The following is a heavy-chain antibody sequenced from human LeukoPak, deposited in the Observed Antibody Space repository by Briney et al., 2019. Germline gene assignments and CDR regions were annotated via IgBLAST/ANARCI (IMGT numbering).Heavy chain of an antibody. Sequence: HPGRSLRLSCAASGFTFSSYGMHWVRQAPGKGLEWVAVIWYDGSNKYYADSVKGRFTISRDNSKNTLYLQMNSLRAEDTAVYYCAKGQSGYTYGYFHWGQGTLVTVSS. D-gene: IGHD5-18*01. J-gene: IGHJ4*02. CDR1: GFTFSSYG. CDR2: IWYDGSNK. CDR3: AKGQSGYTYGYFH. V-gene: IGHV3-33*06.